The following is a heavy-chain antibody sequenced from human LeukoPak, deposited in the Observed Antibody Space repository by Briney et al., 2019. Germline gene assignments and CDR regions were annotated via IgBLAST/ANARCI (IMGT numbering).Heavy chain of an antibody. J-gene: IGHJ4*02. CDR1: GFTFSSYS. CDR2: ISSSSYI. V-gene: IGHV3-21*01. CDR3: ASAPNENYFDF. Sequence: GGSLRLSCAASGFTFSSYSMNWVRQAPGKGLEWVSSISSSSYIYYADSVKGRFTISRDNAKNSLYLQMNSLRAEDTAVYFCASAPNENYFDFWGQGTLVTVSS.